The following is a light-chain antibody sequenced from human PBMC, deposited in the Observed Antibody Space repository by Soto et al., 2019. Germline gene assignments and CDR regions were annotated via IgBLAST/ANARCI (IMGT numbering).Light chain of an antibody. J-gene: IGKJ4*02. CDR1: QSVSSSY. V-gene: IGKV3-20*01. CDR2: GAS. CDR3: QHWG. Sequence: EIVLTQSPGTLSLSPGERATLSCRASQSVSSSYLAWYQQKPGQAPRLLIHGASSRATGIPDRFSGSGSGTDFTLTISRLEPEDFAVYYCQHWGFGGGTKVEIK.